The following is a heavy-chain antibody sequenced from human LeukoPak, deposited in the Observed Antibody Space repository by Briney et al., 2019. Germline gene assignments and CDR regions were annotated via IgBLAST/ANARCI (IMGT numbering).Heavy chain of an antibody. D-gene: IGHD1-26*01. Sequence: PSETLSLTCTVSGGSISSSSYYWGWIRQPPGKGLEWIGTIYYSGSTYYNPSLKSRVTISVDTSKNQFSLKLSSVTAANTAVYYCARQGSGNYLSPVNYWGQGTLVTVSS. V-gene: IGHV4-39*01. CDR2: IYYSGST. CDR1: GGSISSSSYY. CDR3: ARQGSGNYLSPVNY. J-gene: IGHJ4*02.